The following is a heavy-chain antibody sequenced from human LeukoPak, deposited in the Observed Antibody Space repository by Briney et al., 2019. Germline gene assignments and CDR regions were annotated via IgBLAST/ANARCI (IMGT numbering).Heavy chain of an antibody. V-gene: IGHV3-21*01. CDR2: ISSSSSYI. CDR1: GFTFSSYS. J-gene: IGHJ2*01. CDR3: ARDLLIGDWYFDL. Sequence: GGSLRLSCAASGFTFSSYSMNWVHQAPGKGLEWVSSISSSSSYIYYADSVKGRFTISRDNAKNSLYLQMNSLRAEDTAVYYCARDLLIGDWYFDLWGRGTLVTVSS. D-gene: IGHD2-21*01.